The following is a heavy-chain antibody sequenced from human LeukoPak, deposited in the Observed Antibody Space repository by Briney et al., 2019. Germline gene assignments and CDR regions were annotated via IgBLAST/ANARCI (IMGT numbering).Heavy chain of an antibody. V-gene: IGHV3-23*01. CDR1: GFTFSSYA. D-gene: IGHD1-26*01. CDR2: ISGSGGST. CDR3: ARGGEWELQS. Sequence: PRGSLRLSCAASGFTFSSYAMSWVRQAPGKGLEWVSAISGSGGSTYYADSVKGRFTISRDNSKNTLYLQMNGLRAEDTAIYYCARGGEWELQSWGQGTLVTVSS. J-gene: IGHJ5*02.